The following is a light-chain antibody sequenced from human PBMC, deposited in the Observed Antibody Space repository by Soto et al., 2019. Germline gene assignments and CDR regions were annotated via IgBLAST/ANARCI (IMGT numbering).Light chain of an antibody. CDR3: QKYDNAPLT. V-gene: IGKV1-27*01. J-gene: IGKJ4*01. CDR1: QDISTY. Sequence: DIPMTQAPSSLSASVGDRVTITCRARQDISTYLAWYQQKPWKVPKLLISAAYTLQSGVPPRFSGSGSGTDFTLTISSLQPVDVATYYCQKYDNAPLTFGGGTKVEIK. CDR2: AAY.